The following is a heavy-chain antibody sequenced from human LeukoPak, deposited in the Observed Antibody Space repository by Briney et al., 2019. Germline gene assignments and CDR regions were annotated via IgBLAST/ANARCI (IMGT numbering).Heavy chain of an antibody. CDR1: GYTFTSYG. CDR3: AILIAVAGRLGGY. V-gene: IGHV1-18*01. CDR2: ISAYNGNT. J-gene: IGHJ4*02. Sequence: ASVKVSCKASGYTFTSYGISWVRQAPGQGLEWMGWISAYNGNTNYAQKLQGRVTMTTDTSTSTAYVELRSLRSDDTAVYYCAILIAVAGRLGGYWGQGTLVTVSS. D-gene: IGHD6-19*01.